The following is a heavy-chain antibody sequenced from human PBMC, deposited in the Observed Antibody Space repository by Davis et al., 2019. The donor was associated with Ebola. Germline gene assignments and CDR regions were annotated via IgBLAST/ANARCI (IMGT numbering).Heavy chain of an antibody. D-gene: IGHD3-22*01. Sequence: SVKVSCKASGYTFTSYAMNWVRQAPGQGLEWMGWINTNTGNPTYAQGFTGRFVFSLDTSVSTAYLQISSLKAEDTAVYYCARGSELGPYYYDSSGYYPFDYWGQGTLVTVSS. V-gene: IGHV7-4-1*02. CDR2: INTNTGNP. J-gene: IGHJ4*02. CDR3: ARGSELGPYYYDSSGYYPFDY. CDR1: GYTFTSYA.